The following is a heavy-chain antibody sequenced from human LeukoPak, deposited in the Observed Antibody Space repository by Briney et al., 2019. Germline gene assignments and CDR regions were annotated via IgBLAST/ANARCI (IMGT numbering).Heavy chain of an antibody. CDR2: IYYSGST. V-gene: IGHV4-61*01. CDR1: GGSISSGSYY. D-gene: IGHD3-10*01. CDR3: ARDHHYYGSGSYLESV. J-gene: IGHJ4*02. Sequence: SETLSLTCTVSGGSISSGSYYWSWIRQPPGKGLEWIGYIYYSGSTNYNPSLKSRVTISVDTSKNQFSLKLSSVTAADTAVYYCARDHHYYGSGSYLESVWSQGTLVTVSS.